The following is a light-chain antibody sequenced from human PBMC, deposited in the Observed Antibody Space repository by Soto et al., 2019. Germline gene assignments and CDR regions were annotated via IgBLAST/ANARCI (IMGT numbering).Light chain of an antibody. V-gene: IGKV1-5*03. CDR3: QQYDAYTQIA. J-gene: IGKJ5*01. CDR2: KAS. Sequence: DIQMTQSPSTLSASIGETVTITCRASQRINSWLAWYRQKPEQAPRLLIYKASILESGVPSRFSGRGAGTEFTLTISNLQPDDFATYYCQQYDAYTQIAFGQGTRLEIQ. CDR1: QRINSW.